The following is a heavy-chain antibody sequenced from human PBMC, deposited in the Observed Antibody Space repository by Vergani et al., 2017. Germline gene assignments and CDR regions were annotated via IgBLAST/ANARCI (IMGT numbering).Heavy chain of an antibody. CDR1: GCSISSYY. Sequence: QVQLQESGPGLVKPSETLSLTCTVSGCSISSYYWSWFRQPPGKGLEWIGYIYYSGITNYNPSLKSPVTISVDTSKNQFSLKLSSVTAADTAVYYCARGNYSYYYGSGSYPYYLDYWGQGTLVTVSS. J-gene: IGHJ4*02. CDR3: ARGNYSYYYGSGSYPYYLDY. V-gene: IGHV4-59*01. CDR2: IYYSGIT. D-gene: IGHD3-10*01.